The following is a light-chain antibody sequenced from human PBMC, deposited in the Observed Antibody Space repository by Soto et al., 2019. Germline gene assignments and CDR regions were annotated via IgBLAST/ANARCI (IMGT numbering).Light chain of an antibody. V-gene: IGLV1-40*01. CDR1: SSNIGAGYD. J-gene: IGLJ3*02. CDR3: QSYDSSLGGPWV. Sequence: QPVLTQPPSVSGAPGQRVTISCTGSSSNIGAGYDVHWYQQLPGTAPKLLIYGNSNRPSGVPDRFSGSKSGTSASLAITVLQAEYEADYYCQSYDSSLGGPWVFGGGT. CDR2: GNS.